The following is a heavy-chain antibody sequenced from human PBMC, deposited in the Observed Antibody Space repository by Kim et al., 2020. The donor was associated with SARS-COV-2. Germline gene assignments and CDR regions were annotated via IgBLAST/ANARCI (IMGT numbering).Heavy chain of an antibody. CDR1: GGSISSYY. CDR3: ARDSLEMATSAEYFQH. Sequence: SETLSLTCTVSGGSISSYYWSWIRQPAGKGLEWIGRIYTSGSTNYNPSLKSRVTMSVDTSKNQFSLKLSSVTAADTAVYYCARDSLEMATSAEYFQHWGQGTLVTVSS. J-gene: IGHJ1*01. CDR2: IYTSGST. V-gene: IGHV4-4*07. D-gene: IGHD5-12*01.